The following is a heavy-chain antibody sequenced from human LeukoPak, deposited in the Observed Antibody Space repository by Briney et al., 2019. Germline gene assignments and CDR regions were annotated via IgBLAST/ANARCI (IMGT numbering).Heavy chain of an antibody. CDR2: IRNKANNYAT. D-gene: IGHD1-14*01. CDR1: GFTFSAST. Sequence: PEGSLRLSCAASGFTFSASTIHWLRQAPGRGPEWIARIRNKANNYATAYAPSVTGRFTFSRDDSMSTAYLQMSGLKSEDKAVYYCARLIRYPSPGNYTDVWGKGTAVTVSS. J-gene: IGHJ6*03. CDR3: ARLIRYPSPGNYTDV. V-gene: IGHV3-73*01.